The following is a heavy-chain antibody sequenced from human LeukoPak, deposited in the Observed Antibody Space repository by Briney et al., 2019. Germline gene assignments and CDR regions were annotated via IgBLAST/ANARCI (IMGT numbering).Heavy chain of an antibody. J-gene: IGHJ5*02. V-gene: IGHV3-33*07. Sequence: GGSLRLSCAASGFIFSNYGMCWVRQAPGKGLEWVASIENDGSNKYYADSVRGRFTISRDNAKNSLYLQMNGLRAEDTAVYYCARAVVGAFGWFDPWGQGTLVTVSS. CDR2: IENDGSNK. CDR3: ARAVVGAFGWFDP. CDR1: GFIFSNYG. D-gene: IGHD2-15*01.